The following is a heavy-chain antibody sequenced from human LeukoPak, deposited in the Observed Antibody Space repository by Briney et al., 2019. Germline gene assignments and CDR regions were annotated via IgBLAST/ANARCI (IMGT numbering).Heavy chain of an antibody. Sequence: ASVKVSCKASGYTFSSYHIHWVRQAPGQGLEWMGRINPSFNPGVDVTTYAQKFQGRVTLTRDTSTNTVYMELSSLRSEDTAVYYCPRGSEWDLLGSCDRWGQGTLVTVSS. CDR3: PRGSEWDLLGSCDR. D-gene: IGHD1-26*01. CDR2: INPSFNPGVDVT. CDR1: GYTFSSYH. J-gene: IGHJ5*02. V-gene: IGHV1-46*01.